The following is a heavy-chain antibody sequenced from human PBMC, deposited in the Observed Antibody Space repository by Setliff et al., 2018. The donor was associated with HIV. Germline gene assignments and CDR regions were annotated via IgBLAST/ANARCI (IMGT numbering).Heavy chain of an antibody. V-gene: IGHV1-18*01. J-gene: IGHJ4*02. CDR1: GYTFTSYG. Sequence: ASVKVSCKASGYTFTSYGISWVRQAPGQGLEWMGWISAYNGNTNYAQKLQGRVTMTTDTSTSIAYMELRILRSDDTAVYYCARDTEFTRAPDYWGQGTLVTVSS. CDR3: ARDTEFTRAPDY. CDR2: ISAYNGNT. D-gene: IGHD2-15*01.